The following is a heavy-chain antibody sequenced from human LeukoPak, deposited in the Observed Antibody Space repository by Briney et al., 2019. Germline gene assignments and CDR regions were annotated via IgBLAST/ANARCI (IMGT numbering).Heavy chain of an antibody. J-gene: IGHJ4*02. CDR1: GYTFTEYY. Sequence: APVKVSCKASGYTFTEYYMHWVRQAPGQGLEWMGWINPNSGGANYAENFQGRVTMTRDTSISTAYMELSSLRYDDTALYYCARGQSLNDYWGQGTLVTVSS. CDR3: ARGQSLNDY. V-gene: IGHV1-2*02. CDR2: INPNSGGA.